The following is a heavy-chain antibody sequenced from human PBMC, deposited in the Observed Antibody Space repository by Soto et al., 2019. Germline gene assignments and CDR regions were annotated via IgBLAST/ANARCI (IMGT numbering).Heavy chain of an antibody. V-gene: IGHV1-2*02. D-gene: IGHD1-1*01. CDR1: GSTCPIEY. Sequence: GDSVQVSCTASGSTCPIEYTHRVRQAPGQRLEWMGGMNPRSGGTKDAQAFHDRVTMTRDASISTAYMEVTSLRHGDTAVYFCARSDDSASYPLELWG. CDR3: ARSDDSASYPLEL. J-gene: IGHJ2*01. CDR2: MNPRSGGT.